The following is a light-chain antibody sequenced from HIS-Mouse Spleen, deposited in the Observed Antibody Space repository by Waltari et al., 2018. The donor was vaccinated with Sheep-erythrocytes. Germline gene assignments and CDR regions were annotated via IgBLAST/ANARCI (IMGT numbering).Light chain of an antibody. V-gene: IGKV1-12*01. CDR2: AAS. Sequence: DVQMTQSPSSVSASVGDRVTITCRASQRSSSWLAWYQQKPGKAPKLLIYAASSLQSGVPSRFSGSGSGTDFTLTISSLQPEDFATYYCQEANSFPYTFGQGTKLEIK. J-gene: IGKJ2*01. CDR3: QEANSFPYT. CDR1: QRSSSW.